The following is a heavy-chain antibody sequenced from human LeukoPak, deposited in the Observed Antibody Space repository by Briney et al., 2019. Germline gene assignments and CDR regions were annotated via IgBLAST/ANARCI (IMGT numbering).Heavy chain of an antibody. Sequence: SETLSLTCTVSGGSISSYYWSWIRQPPGKGLEWFGYIYYSGSTNYNPSLKSRVTISVDRSKNQFSLKLSSVTAADTAVYYCARTYDPYYYYMDVWGKGTTVTVSS. J-gene: IGHJ6*03. D-gene: IGHD3-3*01. CDR1: GGSISSYY. CDR2: IYYSGST. V-gene: IGHV4-59*12. CDR3: ARTYDPYYYYMDV.